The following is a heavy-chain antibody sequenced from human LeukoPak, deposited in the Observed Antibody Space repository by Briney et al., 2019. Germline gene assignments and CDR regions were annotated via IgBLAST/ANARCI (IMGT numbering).Heavy chain of an antibody. D-gene: IGHD3-10*01. J-gene: IGHJ4*02. V-gene: IGHV3-30*02. CDR2: IRTDASNK. Sequence: PGGSLRLSCAASGITFSRSGMHWVRQAPGKGLEWVAFIRTDASNKFYADSFKGRFTISRDNSKNTVYLQMNSLRVEDTAVYYCAKDQGERYSDYWGQGTLVTVSS. CDR1: GITFSRSG. CDR3: AKDQGERYSDY.